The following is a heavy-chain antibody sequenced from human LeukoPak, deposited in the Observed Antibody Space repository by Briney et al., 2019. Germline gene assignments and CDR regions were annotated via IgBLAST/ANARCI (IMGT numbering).Heavy chain of an antibody. CDR1: GYTFTDYY. V-gene: IGHV1-2*02. J-gene: IGHJ4*02. CDR2: INPNSGDT. Sequence: GASVKVSCKASGYTFTDYYMHWVRQAPGQGLEWMGWINPNSGDTKYAQKFQGRVTMTRDTSISTAYMELGSLRSDDTAVYYCARDQGGSYSPFDYWGQGTLVTVSS. CDR3: ARDQGGSYSPFDY. D-gene: IGHD1-26*01.